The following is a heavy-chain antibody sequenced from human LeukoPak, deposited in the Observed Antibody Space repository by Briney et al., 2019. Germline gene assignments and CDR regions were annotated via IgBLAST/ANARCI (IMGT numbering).Heavy chain of an antibody. V-gene: IGHV3-11*01. Sequence: GGSLRLSCAASGFIINDYYLSWIRQAPGKGLEWISHISSGGRTIYYADSVKGRVTISRDNSKNTLYLQMNSLRAEDTAVYYCAKDKHSSGWPFDYWGQGTLVTVSS. CDR3: AKDKHSSGWPFDY. CDR1: GFIINDYY. CDR2: ISSGGRTI. J-gene: IGHJ4*02. D-gene: IGHD6-19*01.